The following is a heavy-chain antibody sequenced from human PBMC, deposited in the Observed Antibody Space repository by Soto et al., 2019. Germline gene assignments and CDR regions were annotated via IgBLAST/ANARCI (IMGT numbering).Heavy chain of an antibody. CDR1: GFTFSSYS. CDR3: VRDGGVAASTY. CDR2: ISSSSTYI. J-gene: IGHJ4*02. Sequence: EVQLVESGGGLVKPGGSLRLSCAASGFTFSSYSMNWVRQAPGKGLEWVSCISSSSTYINYADSVKGRFTISRDNAKNSLSPQMNSLRAEDTAVYYCVRDGGVAASTYWGQGTLVTVSS. V-gene: IGHV3-21*01. D-gene: IGHD2-15*01.